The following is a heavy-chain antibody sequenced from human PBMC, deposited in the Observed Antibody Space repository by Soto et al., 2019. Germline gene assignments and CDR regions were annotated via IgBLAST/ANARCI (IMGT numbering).Heavy chain of an antibody. D-gene: IGHD3-9*01. CDR3: ASDILSRTDVLRYFDSA. J-gene: IGHJ5*02. CDR2: MYNTGST. V-gene: IGHV4-59*08. CDR1: GGSISGYY. Sequence: PSETLSLTCTVSGGSISGYYWSWIRQPPGKGLEWIGYMYNTGSTVYNPSFKSRVTISVDTSKNQFSLKLSSVTAADTAVYYCASDILSRTDVLRYFDSAWGQGTLVTVSS.